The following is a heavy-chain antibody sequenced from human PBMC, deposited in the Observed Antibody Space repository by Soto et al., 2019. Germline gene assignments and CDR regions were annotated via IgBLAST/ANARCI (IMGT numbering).Heavy chain of an antibody. V-gene: IGHV3-33*01. J-gene: IGHJ4*02. CDR2: IWYDGRNK. CDR1: GFTFSSYG. D-gene: IGHD3-22*01. Sequence: QVQLVESGGGVVQPGRSLRLSCAVSGFTFSSYGMHWVRQAPGKGLEWVAIIWYDGRNKYYADSVKGRFTISRDNSKNTLYLQMNSLRAEDTAVYYCARDLHDTSGYYSYDFDYWGQGTLVTVSS. CDR3: ARDLHDTSGYYSYDFDY.